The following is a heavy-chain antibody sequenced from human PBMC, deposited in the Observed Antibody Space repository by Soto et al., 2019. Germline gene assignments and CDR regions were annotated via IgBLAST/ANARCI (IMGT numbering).Heavy chain of an antibody. V-gene: IGHV1-69*13. J-gene: IGHJ6*02. CDR2: IIPVFGTV. D-gene: IGHD2-15*01. CDR3: ARGYCSGGSCFKYNYHGMDV. CDR1: GGTFSSYA. Sequence: ASVKVSCKASGGTFSSYAISWVRQAPGQGLEWMGGIIPVFGTVNYAQKLQGRVTITADESTSTAYMELSSLRSEDTAVYYCARGYCSGGSCFKYNYHGMDVWGQGTTVTVSS.